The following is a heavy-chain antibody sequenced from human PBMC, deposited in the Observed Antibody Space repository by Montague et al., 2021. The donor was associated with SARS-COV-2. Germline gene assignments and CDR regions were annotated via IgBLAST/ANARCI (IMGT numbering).Heavy chain of an antibody. CDR2: VNPSGDT. D-gene: IGHD3-10*01. J-gene: IGHJ6*03. Sequence: SETLSLTCAVYGGSLSGYHWIWVRQSPGKGLEWIGEVNPSGDTKYNTSLKSRVAISVDTSKNQFFLKLSSATAPDTAVYYCSRLGDGAEPSPICGLGPFYYYYYIDVWGKGTAVTVSS. V-gene: IGHV4-34*01. CDR1: GGSLSGYH. CDR3: SRLGDGAEPSPICGLGPFYYYYYIDV.